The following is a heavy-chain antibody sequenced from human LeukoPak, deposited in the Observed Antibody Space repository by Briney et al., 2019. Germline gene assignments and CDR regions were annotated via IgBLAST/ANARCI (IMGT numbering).Heavy chain of an antibody. CDR1: GGSISSSSYY. CDR3: ARGHTTVTLYYYYYYYMDV. Sequence: SETLSLTCTVSGGSISSSSYYWGWIRQPPGKGLEWIGSIYYSGSTYYNPSLKSRVTISVDTSKNQFSLKLSSVTAADTAVYYCARGHTTVTLYYYYYYYMDVWGKGTTVTVSS. J-gene: IGHJ6*03. D-gene: IGHD4-17*01. V-gene: IGHV4-39*07. CDR2: IYYSGST.